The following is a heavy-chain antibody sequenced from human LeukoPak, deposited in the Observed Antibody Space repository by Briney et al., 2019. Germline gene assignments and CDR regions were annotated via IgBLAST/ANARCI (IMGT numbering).Heavy chain of an antibody. V-gene: IGHV4-39*01. Sequence: SETLSLTCTVSGGSISSSSYYWGWIRQPPGKGLEWIGSIYYSGSTYYNPSLKSRVTISVDTSKNQFSLKLSSVTAAATAVYYCARQGKASSSWYQVNYYYYYMDVWGKGTTVTISS. CDR2: IYYSGST. CDR1: GGSISSSSYY. J-gene: IGHJ6*03. D-gene: IGHD6-13*01. CDR3: ARQGKASSSWYQVNYYYYYMDV.